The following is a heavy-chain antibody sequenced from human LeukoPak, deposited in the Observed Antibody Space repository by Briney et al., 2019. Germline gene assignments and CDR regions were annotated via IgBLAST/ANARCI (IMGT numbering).Heavy chain of an antibody. CDR1: GFTFSSYG. V-gene: IGHV3-30*18. D-gene: IGHD3-10*01. Sequence: PGRSLRLSCAASGFTFSSYGMHWVRQAPGKGLEWVAVISYDGSNKYYADSVKGRFTISRDNSKNTLYLQMNSLRAEDTAVYYCAKDLPWFRELLSYEPDYWGQGTLVTVSS. CDR3: AKDLPWFRELLSYEPDY. CDR2: ISYDGSNK. J-gene: IGHJ4*02.